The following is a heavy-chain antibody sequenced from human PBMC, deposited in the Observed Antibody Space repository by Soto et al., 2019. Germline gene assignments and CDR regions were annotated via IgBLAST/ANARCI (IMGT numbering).Heavy chain of an antibody. CDR1: SGSISSSNW. Sequence: SETLSLTCAVSSGSISSSNWWNWVRQPPGKGLEWIGEIYHSGSTNYNPSLKSRVTISVDKSKNQFSLKLSSVTAADTAVYYCARTYGDYVGGYNWFDPWGQGTLVTVSS. J-gene: IGHJ5*02. CDR2: IYHSGST. V-gene: IGHV4-4*02. D-gene: IGHD4-17*01. CDR3: ARTYGDYVGGYNWFDP.